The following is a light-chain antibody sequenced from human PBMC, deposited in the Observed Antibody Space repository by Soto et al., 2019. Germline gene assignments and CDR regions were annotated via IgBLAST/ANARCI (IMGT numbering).Light chain of an antibody. CDR2: DTS. Sequence: EIVMTQSPATLSVSPGERYTLSCMASQSVSSKLAWYQHKPGQTNRLLIYDTSTRATGVPTRFSGSRSGAEFTITINSLQSEDFAVYYCQPYNNWPLTVGGGTKVDIK. CDR1: QSVSSK. CDR3: QPYNNWPLT. J-gene: IGKJ4*01. V-gene: IGKV3-15*01.